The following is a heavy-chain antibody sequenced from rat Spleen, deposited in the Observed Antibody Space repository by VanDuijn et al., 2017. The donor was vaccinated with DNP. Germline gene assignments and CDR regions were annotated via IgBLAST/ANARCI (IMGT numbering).Heavy chain of an antibody. V-gene: IGHV5-31*01. CDR2: IRYDGSSI. D-gene: IGHD1-12*01. CDR1: GFIFSNYW. CDR3: TTAYYDAPRGFAY. J-gene: IGHJ3*01. Sequence: EVQLVESGGGLVQPGRSLKLSCVASGFIFSNYWMTWIRQAPGKGLEWVATIRYDGSSIYYRDSVKGRFTISRDNGKSTLYLQMDSLRSEDTATYYCTTAYYDAPRGFAYWGQGTLVTVSS.